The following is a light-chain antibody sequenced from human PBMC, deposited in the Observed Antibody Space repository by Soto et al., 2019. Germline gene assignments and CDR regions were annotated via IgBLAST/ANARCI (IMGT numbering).Light chain of an antibody. CDR1: SSNIRSNS. J-gene: IGLJ3*02. CDR2: SDN. CDR3: AAWDDSLTGWV. V-gene: IGLV1-44*01. Sequence: QSVLTQPPSASGTPGQRVTISCSGSSSNIRSNSVNWYQQLPGTAPKLLIHSDNQRPSGVPDRVSGSKSGTSASLAISGLQSEDEADYYCAAWDDSLTGWVFGGGTKLTVL.